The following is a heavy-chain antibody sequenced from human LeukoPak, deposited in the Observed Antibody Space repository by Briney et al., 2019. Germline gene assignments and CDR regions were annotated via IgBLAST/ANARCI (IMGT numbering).Heavy chain of an antibody. V-gene: IGHV3-21*01. CDR3: ASDSIVATTKALDY. Sequence: GGSLRLSCAASGFSFSSYAMNWVRQAPGKGPEWVSSISSSSSFKYYADSVRGRFTISRDNAKNSLYLQMNSLRAEDTAVYYCASDSIVATTKALDYWGQGTLVTVSS. J-gene: IGHJ4*02. CDR2: ISSSSSFK. CDR1: GFSFSSYA. D-gene: IGHD5-12*01.